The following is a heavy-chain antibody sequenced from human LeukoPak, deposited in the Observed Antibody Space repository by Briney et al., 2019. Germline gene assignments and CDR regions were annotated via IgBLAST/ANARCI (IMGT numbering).Heavy chain of an antibody. CDR2: IYYGGST. V-gene: IGHV4-39*01. D-gene: IGHD2-15*01. Sequence: VKPSETLSLTCTVSGGSISSSGYYWGWIRQPPGKGLEWIGSIYYGGSTYYNPSLKSRVTISVDTSKNQFSLKLSSVTAADTAMYYCARKYCSGGDCYSNYWGQGTLVTVSS. CDR3: ARKYCSGGDCYSNY. J-gene: IGHJ4*02. CDR1: GGSISSSGYY.